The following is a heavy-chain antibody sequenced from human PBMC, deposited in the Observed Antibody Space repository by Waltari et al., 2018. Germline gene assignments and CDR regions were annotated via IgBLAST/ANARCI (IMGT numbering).Heavy chain of an antibody. V-gene: IGHV3-30*02. Sequence: QVQLVASGGGVVQPGGSLRLSCAASGFTFNNYGMHWVRQAPGKGLRCDEHSRHVENNEDYGDTVKGRFTISTDNSKNTLYLQMNSLSAEDTAVYYCAKNLHVGWSMGYWGQGTLVIVSS. D-gene: IGHD2-8*02. J-gene: IGHJ4*02. CDR1: GFTFNNYG. CDR3: AKNLHVGWSMGY. CDR2: SRHVENNE.